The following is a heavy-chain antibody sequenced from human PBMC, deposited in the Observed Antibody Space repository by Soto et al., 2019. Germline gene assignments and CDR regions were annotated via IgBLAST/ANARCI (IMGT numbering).Heavy chain of an antibody. CDR3: ARGLLYSSSWKN. CDR2: INHSGST. V-gene: IGHV4-34*01. CDR1: GGSFSGYY. D-gene: IGHD6-6*01. J-gene: IGHJ4*02. Sequence: PSETLSLTCAVYGGSFSGYYWSWIRQPPGKGLEWIGEINHSGSTNYNPSLKSRVTISVDTSKNQFSLKLSSVTAADTAVYYCARGLLYSSSWKNWGQGTLVTVSS.